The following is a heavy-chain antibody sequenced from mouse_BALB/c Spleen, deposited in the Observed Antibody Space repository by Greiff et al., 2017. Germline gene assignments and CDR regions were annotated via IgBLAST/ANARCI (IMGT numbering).Heavy chain of an antibody. D-gene: IGHD1-1*01. CDR2: ISSGSSTI. J-gene: IGHJ4*01. CDR3: ARERLLLYAMDY. V-gene: IGHV5-17*02. Sequence: EVKVVESGGGLVQPGGSRKLSCAASGFTFSSFGMHWVRQAPEKGLEWVAYISSGSSTIYYADTVKGRFTISRDNPKNTLFLQMTSLRSEDTAMYYCARERLLLYAMDYWGQGTSVTVSS. CDR1: GFTFSSFG.